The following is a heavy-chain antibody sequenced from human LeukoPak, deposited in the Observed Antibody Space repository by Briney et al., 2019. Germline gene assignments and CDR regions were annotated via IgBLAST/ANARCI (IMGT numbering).Heavy chain of an antibody. D-gene: IGHD4-23*01. CDR2: ISAYNGNT. V-gene: IGHV1-18*01. CDR3: ARAQVRWYYYYYYGMDV. J-gene: IGHJ6*02. Sequence: ASVKVSCKASGYTFTSYGISWVRQAPGQGLEWMGWISAYNGNTNYAQKLQGRVTMTTDTSTSTAYMELRSLRSDDTAVYYCARAQVRWYYYYYYGMDVWGQGTTVTVSS. CDR1: GYTFTSYG.